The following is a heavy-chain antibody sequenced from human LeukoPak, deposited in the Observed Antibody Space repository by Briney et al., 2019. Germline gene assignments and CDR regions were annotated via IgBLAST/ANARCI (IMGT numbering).Heavy chain of an antibody. Sequence: SGTLSPTCAVSGGSISSSNWWSWVRQPPGKGLEWIGEIYHSGSTNYNPSLRSRVTISVDKSKNQFSLNLSSVTAADTAVYYCASRSSGWFFDYWGQGTLVTVSS. J-gene: IGHJ4*02. CDR2: IYHSGST. V-gene: IGHV4-4*02. D-gene: IGHD6-19*01. CDR1: GGSISSSNW. CDR3: ASRSSGWFFDY.